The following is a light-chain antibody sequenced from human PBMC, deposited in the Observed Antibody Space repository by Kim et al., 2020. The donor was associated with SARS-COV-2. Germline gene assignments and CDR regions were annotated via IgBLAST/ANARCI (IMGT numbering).Light chain of an antibody. V-gene: IGKV3-15*01. CDR2: SAS. Sequence: GSPGETATLSCSASQSIRTNLAWYQQKPGQAPRLLIYSASTGATGVPDRVSCSGSGTEFTLTISSLQSEDSAVYYCQQYHQWPLTFGGGTKVDIK. J-gene: IGKJ4*01. CDR3: QQYHQWPLT. CDR1: QSIRTN.